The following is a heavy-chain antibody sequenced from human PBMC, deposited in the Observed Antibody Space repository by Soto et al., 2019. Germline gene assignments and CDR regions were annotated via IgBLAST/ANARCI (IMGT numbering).Heavy chain of an antibody. J-gene: IGHJ4*02. V-gene: IGHV3-7*05. CDR1: GFTFSTFW. Sequence: GGSLRLSCAGSGFTFSTFWMTWVRQAPGKGLEWVANIKADGSVKNYAASLKGRFTISRDNSKNSVFLQLNSLRDEDTAVYYCSGSSGWINNNWGRGTQVTVSS. CDR3: SGSSGWINNN. D-gene: IGHD6-19*01. CDR2: IKADGSVK.